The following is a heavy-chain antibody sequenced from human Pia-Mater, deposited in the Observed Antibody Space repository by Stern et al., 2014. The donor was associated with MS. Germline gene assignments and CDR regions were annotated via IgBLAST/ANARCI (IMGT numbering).Heavy chain of an antibody. CDR3: AHLEVRAVAEDAFDI. V-gene: IGHV2-5*02. D-gene: IGHD6-19*01. CDR2: IYWDDDK. CDR1: GFSLRTRGMG. Sequence: QVTLKESGPTVVKPTQTLTLTCTFSGFSLRTRGMGVGWIRQPPGKALEWLGLIYWDDDKFYSPYLKTRLTITKDTSKNWVVLTMTNMDPVDTATYYCAHLEVRAVAEDAFDIWGQGTAVTVSS. J-gene: IGHJ3*02.